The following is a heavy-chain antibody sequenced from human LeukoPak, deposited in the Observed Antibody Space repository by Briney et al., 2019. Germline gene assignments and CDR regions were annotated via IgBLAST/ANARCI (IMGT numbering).Heavy chain of an antibody. CDR1: GGSISSGGYY. V-gene: IGHV4-30-2*01. Sequence: SETLSLTCTVSGGSISSGGYYWSWIRQPPGKGLEWIGYIYHSGSTYYNPSLKSRVTISVDRSKNQFSLKLSSVTAADTAVYYCATVRDFGVVIHLWGQGTLVTVSS. D-gene: IGHD3-3*01. CDR2: IYHSGST. CDR3: ATVRDFGVVIHL. J-gene: IGHJ5*02.